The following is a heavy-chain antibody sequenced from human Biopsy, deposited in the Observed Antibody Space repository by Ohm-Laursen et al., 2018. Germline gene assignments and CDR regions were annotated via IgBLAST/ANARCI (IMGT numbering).Heavy chain of an antibody. V-gene: IGHV4-59*08. J-gene: IGHJ2*01. CDR1: GGSISSYY. CDR3: ARHAPSYSGSYWRYFDL. CDR2: IYYTGST. D-gene: IGHD1-26*01. Sequence: SDTLSLTCTVSGGSISSYYWSWIRQPPGKGLEWIGYIYYTGSTNYNPSLKSRVTISVDTSMNNLSLRLPSVTAADPAVYYCARHAPSYSGSYWRYFDLWGRGTLVTVSS.